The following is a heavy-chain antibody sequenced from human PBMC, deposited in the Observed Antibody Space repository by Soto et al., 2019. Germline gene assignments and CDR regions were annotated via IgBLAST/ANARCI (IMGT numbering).Heavy chain of an antibody. CDR2: ISYDGSNK. V-gene: IGHV3-30*18. J-gene: IGHJ3*02. D-gene: IGHD4-17*01. CDR1: GFTFSSYG. CDR3: AKDLYGDFRDAFDI. Sequence: SLRLSCAASGFTFSSYGMHWVRQAPGKGLEWVAVISYDGSNKYYADSVKGRFTISRDNSKNTLYLQMNSLRAEDTAVYYCAKDLYGDFRDAFDIWGQGTMVTVSS.